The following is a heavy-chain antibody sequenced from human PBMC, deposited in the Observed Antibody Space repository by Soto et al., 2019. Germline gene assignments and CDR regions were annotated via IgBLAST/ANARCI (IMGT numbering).Heavy chain of an antibody. V-gene: IGHV3-30*18. CDR3: AKFLQPPTIYDAFDI. J-gene: IGHJ3*02. CDR2: ISYDGSNK. D-gene: IGHD3-3*01. CDR1: GFTFSSYG. Sequence: GGSLRLSCAASGFTFSSYGMHWVRQAPGKGLEWVAVISYDGSNKYYADSVKGRFTISRDNSKNTLYLQMNSLRAEDTAVYYCAKFLQPPTIYDAFDIWGQGTMVTVSS.